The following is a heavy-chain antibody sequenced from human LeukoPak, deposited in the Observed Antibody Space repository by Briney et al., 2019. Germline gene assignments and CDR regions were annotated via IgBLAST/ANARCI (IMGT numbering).Heavy chain of an antibody. J-gene: IGHJ4*02. CDR1: GFTFSSYS. Sequence: AGGSLRLSCAASGFTFSSYSMNWVRQAPGKGLEWVSSISSTSSYRYNADSVKGRFTISRDNAKNSLYLQMNSLRAEDTAVYYCARDRDFDYWGQGTLVTVS. CDR2: ISSTSSYR. V-gene: IGHV3-21*01. CDR3: ARDRDFDY.